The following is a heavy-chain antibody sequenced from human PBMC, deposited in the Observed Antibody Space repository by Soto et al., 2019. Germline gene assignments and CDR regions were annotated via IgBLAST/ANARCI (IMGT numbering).Heavy chain of an antibody. CDR2: INPSGGRT. CDR1: GYTFTSYY. CDR3: ASAAVVLTALPFDY. V-gene: IGHV1-46*01. Sequence: ASVKVSCKASGYTFTSYYMHWVRQAPGQGLEWMGMINPSGGRTSYAQKFQGRVTMTRDTSTSTVYVEVSSLRSEDTAVYYCASAAVVLTALPFDYWGQETLVTVS. D-gene: IGHD2-21*02. J-gene: IGHJ4*02.